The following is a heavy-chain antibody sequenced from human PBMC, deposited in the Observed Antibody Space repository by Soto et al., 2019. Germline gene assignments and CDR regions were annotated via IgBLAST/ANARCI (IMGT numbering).Heavy chain of an antibody. CDR1: GGSINHYY. CDR3: STLRGLGEASPYFYS. Sequence: SETLSLTCTVSGGSINHYYWTWIRQPPGKGLEWIAYIYYTGTTNFNPSLKSRVTISMDTSKNQFSLKLRAVTAADTAVYYCSTLRGLGEASPYFYSRAQRLMVTVSS. V-gene: IGHV4-59*08. CDR2: IYYTGTT. J-gene: IGHJ4*02. D-gene: IGHD3-10*01.